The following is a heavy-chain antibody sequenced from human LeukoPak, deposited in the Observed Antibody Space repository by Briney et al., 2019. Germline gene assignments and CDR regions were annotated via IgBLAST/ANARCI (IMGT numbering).Heavy chain of an antibody. D-gene: IGHD6-19*01. CDR2: ISYDGSNK. CDR1: GFTFSSNA. V-gene: IGHV3-30*04. Sequence: GRSLRLSCAASGFTFSSNAMHCVRQAPGKGLEWVAVISYDGSNKYYADSVKGRFTISRDNSKNTLYLQMNSLRAEDTAVYYCATDSSGWHQIDYWGQGTLVTVSS. CDR3: ATDSSGWHQIDY. J-gene: IGHJ4*02.